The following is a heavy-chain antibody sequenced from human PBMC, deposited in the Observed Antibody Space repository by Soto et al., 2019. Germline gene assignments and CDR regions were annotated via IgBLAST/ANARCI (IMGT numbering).Heavy chain of an antibody. Sequence: QVQLVESGGGVVQPERSLRLSCVASGFTFNSYGMHWVRQAPGKGLEWVAVISYDGSNKYYSDSVKGRFTISRDNSKKSLDLQMNSLRAEDTAVYYCAKGLLVAATVNRGFDIWGQGTMVTVSS. CDR2: ISYDGSNK. CDR3: AKGLLVAATVNRGFDI. CDR1: GFTFNSYG. D-gene: IGHD1-26*01. J-gene: IGHJ3*02. V-gene: IGHV3-30*18.